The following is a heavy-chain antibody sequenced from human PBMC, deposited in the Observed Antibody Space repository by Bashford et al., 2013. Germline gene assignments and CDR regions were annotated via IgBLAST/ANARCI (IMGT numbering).Heavy chain of an antibody. V-gene: IGHV3-21*04. CDR1: GFTFSSYS. Sequence: GGSLRLSCAASGFTFSSYSMNWVRQAPGGRLEWVAAIDKSSTFIFHADPLKGRFTISRDNAKNSLYLQMNSLRDDDTAVYYCARAGSFGGVTSQIDYWGQGTLVTVSS. J-gene: IGHJ4*02. CDR2: IDKSSTFI. D-gene: IGHD3-16*01. CDR3: ARAGSFGGVTSQIDY.